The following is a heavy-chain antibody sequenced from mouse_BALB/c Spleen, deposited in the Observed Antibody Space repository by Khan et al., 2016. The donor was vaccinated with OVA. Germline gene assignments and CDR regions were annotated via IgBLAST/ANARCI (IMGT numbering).Heavy chain of an antibody. V-gene: IGHV1S132*01. CDR3: TRGYFGNYEFAY. CDR2: IFHGTGNT. Sequence: QVQLEQSGAELVKPGASVKLSCKTSGYTFTNYWIQWVNQRPGQGLGWIGQIFHGTGNTYYKENFKAQATLTIEKSSSTAYMKLNSLNSDDSAVYFGTRGYFGNYEFAYWGQGTLVTVSA. CDR1: GYTFTNYW. J-gene: IGHJ3*01. D-gene: IGHD2-1*01.